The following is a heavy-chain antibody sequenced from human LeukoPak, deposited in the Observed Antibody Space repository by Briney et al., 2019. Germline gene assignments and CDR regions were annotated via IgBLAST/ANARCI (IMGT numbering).Heavy chain of an antibody. CDR3: AKLISPYDS. CDR1: GFTFSSYG. J-gene: IGHJ4*02. Sequence: GGSLRLSCAASGFTFSSYGMHWVRQAPGKGLEWVAFIRYDGNNKYYADSVKGRFTISRDNSKNTLYLQMNSLRAEDTAVYYCAKLISPYDSWGQGILVTVSS. V-gene: IGHV3-30*02. CDR2: IRYDGNNK.